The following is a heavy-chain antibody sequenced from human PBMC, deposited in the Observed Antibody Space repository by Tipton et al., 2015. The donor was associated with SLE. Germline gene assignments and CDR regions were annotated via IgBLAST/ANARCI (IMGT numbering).Heavy chain of an antibody. CDR3: ATRGFGESAEGWFDP. Sequence: QVQLVQSGAEVKKPGASVKVSCKASGYTFTGYYMHWVRQAPGQGLEWMGWINPKSGGTNYAQKFQGRVTMTRDTSISTAYMELRRVRSDDTAVYYCATRGFGESAEGWFDPWGQGTLVTVSS. V-gene: IGHV1-2*02. D-gene: IGHD3-10*01. CDR2: INPKSGGT. J-gene: IGHJ5*02. CDR1: GYTFTGYY.